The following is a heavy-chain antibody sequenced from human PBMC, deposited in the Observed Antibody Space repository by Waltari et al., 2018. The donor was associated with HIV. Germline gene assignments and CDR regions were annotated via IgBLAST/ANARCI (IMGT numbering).Heavy chain of an antibody. CDR1: GYTFTGYY. V-gene: IGHV1-2*02. CDR2: DNPNSCAT. D-gene: IGHD2-2*01. J-gene: IGHJ5*02. CDR3: ARPLPYCSTSSCPYFDP. Sequence: QVQLVQSGAEVMKPGASVKVSCKASGYTFTGYYMHWVLQAPGQGLDWMGEDNPNSCATNYAQKFQGRVTMTRDTSISTAYMELNSLRSHDTAVYYCARPLPYCSTSSCPYFDPWGQGTLVTVSS.